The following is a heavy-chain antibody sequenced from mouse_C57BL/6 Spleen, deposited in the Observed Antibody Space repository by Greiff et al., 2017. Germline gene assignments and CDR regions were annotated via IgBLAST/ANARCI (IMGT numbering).Heavy chain of an antibody. D-gene: IGHD1-1*01. V-gene: IGHV1-54*01. CDR1: GYAFTNYL. J-gene: IGHJ1*03. Sequence: VQLQESGAELVRPGTSVKVSCKASGYAFTNYLIEWVKQRPGQGLEWIGVINPGSGGTNYNEKLKGKATLTADKASSTAYMQLSSLTSEDAAVYFGARRYYYGSSWYLDVWGTGTTVTVSA. CDR2: INPGSGGT. CDR3: ARRYYYGSSWYLDV.